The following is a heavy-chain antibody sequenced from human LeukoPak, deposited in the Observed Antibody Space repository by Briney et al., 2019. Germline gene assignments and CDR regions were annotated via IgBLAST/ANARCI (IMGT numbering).Heavy chain of an antibody. CDR3: AREMTTNNWFDP. J-gene: IGHJ5*02. D-gene: IGHD4-11*01. Sequence: PSETLSLTCVVSGDSVSSSNYYWIWIRQPPGKGLEWIGYIYYGGNTNYNPSLQSRVTISVDTSKSQFSLKLSSVTAADTAVYYCAREMTTNNWFDPWGQGTLVTVSS. CDR2: IYYGGNT. V-gene: IGHV4-61*01. CDR1: GDSVSSSNYY.